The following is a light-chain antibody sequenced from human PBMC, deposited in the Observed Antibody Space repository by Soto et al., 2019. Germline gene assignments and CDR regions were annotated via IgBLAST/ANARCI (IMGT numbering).Light chain of an antibody. CDR1: QSVSNN. J-gene: IGKJ2*01. Sequence: DTVMTQSPATLSVSPGERATLSCRASQSVSNNLAWYQQIPGQSPRLLIYGASTRATGIPARFSGSGSGTEFTLTISSMQSADFAVYYCQQYNNWPPYTFGQGTKLEIK. CDR3: QQYNNWPPYT. CDR2: GAS. V-gene: IGKV3-15*01.